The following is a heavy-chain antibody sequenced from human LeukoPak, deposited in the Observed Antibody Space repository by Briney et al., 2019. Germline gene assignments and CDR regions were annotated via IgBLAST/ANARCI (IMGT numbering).Heavy chain of an antibody. D-gene: IGHD3-10*01. CDR3: ARALGEWSAFDI. Sequence: GGSLRLSCAASGFTFSSYNTNWVRQAPGKGLEWVSSISSSSTYIYYADSVKGRFTISRHNAKHSLYLQMNSLRAQDTAVYHCARALGEWSAFDIWGQGTMVTVSS. J-gene: IGHJ3*02. CDR1: GFTFSSYN. V-gene: IGHV3-21*01. CDR2: ISSSSTYI.